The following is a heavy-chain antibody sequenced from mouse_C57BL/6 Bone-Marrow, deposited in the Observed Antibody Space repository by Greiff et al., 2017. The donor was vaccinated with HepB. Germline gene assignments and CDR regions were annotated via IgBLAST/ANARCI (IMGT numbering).Heavy chain of an antibody. V-gene: IGHV1-81*01. CDR3: ARGITTVVAPYWYFDV. D-gene: IGHD1-1*01. Sequence: QVQLQQSGAELARPGASVKLSCKASGYTFTSYGISWVKQRTGQGLEWIGEIYPRSGNTYYNEKFKGKATLTADKSSSTAYMELRSLTSEDSAVYFCARGITTVVAPYWYFDVWGTGTTVTVSS. CDR2: IYPRSGNT. J-gene: IGHJ1*03. CDR1: GYTFTSYG.